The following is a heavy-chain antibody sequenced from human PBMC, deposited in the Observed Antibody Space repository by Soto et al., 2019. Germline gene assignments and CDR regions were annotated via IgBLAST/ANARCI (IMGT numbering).Heavy chain of an antibody. CDR2: ISFDGTNK. CDR1: GFTFSSYA. V-gene: IGHV3-30-3*01. Sequence: GESLKISCTASGFTFSSYAMHWVRQAPGKGLEWVAVISFDGTNKCYADSVRGRFTISRDTNTLYLEMSSLRAEDTAIYYCASISYYSLTEYLEYWGQGTPVTVS. J-gene: IGHJ4*02. D-gene: IGHD3-10*01. CDR3: ASISYYSLTEYLEY.